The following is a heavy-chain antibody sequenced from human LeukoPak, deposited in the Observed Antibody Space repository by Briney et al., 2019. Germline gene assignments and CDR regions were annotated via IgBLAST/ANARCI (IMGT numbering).Heavy chain of an antibody. CDR2: ISSSGSTI. CDR1: GFTVSSNY. D-gene: IGHD3-10*02. J-gene: IGHJ6*04. Sequence: GGSLRLSCAASGFTVSSNYVSWVRQAPGKGLEWVSYISSSGSTIYYADSVKGRFTISRDNAKNSLYLQMNSLRAEDTAVYYCAELGITMIGGVWGKGTTVTISS. CDR3: AELGITMIGGV. V-gene: IGHV3-11*04.